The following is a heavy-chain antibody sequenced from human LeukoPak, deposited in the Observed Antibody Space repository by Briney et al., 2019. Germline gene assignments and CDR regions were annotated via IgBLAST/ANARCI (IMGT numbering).Heavy chain of an antibody. CDR2: INPSGGST. J-gene: IGHJ4*02. Sequence: ASVKVSCKASGYTFTSYYMHWVRQAPGQGLEWMGLINPSGGSTSYAQKFQGRVTMTRDTSTSTVYMELSSLRSEDTAVYYCAREVSANYYDSSGYYIWDYWGQGTLVTVSS. V-gene: IGHV1-46*01. CDR1: GYTFTSYY. D-gene: IGHD3-22*01. CDR3: AREVSANYYDSSGYYIWDY.